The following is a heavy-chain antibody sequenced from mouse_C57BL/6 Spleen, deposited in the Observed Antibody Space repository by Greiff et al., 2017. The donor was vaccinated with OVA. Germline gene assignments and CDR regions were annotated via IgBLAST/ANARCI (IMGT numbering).Heavy chain of an antibody. D-gene: IGHD4-1*01. CDR2: ISSGGSYT. V-gene: IGHV5-6*01. CDR3: ARQAGTGAWFAY. Sequence: EVKVVESGGDLVKPGGSLKLSCAASGFTFSSYGMSWVRQTPDKRLEWVATISSGGSYTYYPDSVKGRFTISRDNAKNTLYLQMSSLKSEDTAMYCCARQAGTGAWFAYWGQGTLVTVSA. CDR1: GFTFSSYG. J-gene: IGHJ3*01.